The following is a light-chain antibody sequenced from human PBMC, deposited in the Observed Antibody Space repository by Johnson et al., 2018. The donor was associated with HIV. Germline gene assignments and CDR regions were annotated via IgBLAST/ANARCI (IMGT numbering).Light chain of an antibody. V-gene: IGLV1-51*01. Sequence: QTVLTQPPSVSAAPGQKVTISCSGSSSNIGNNYVSWYQQLPGTAPRLLIYDNNKRPQGIHDRFSGSKSGTSATLGTTGLQPGDEADYYCGTWDSSLVFYVFVTVTKVTVL. CDR3: GTWDSSLVFYV. CDR1: SSNIGNNY. J-gene: IGLJ1*01. CDR2: DNN.